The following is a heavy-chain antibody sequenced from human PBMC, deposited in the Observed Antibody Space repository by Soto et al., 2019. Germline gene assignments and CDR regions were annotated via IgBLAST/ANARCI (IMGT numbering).Heavy chain of an antibody. CDR3: AKDDYDILPWFDY. D-gene: IGHD3-9*01. CDR2: ISGSGGST. J-gene: IGHJ4*02. V-gene: IGHV3-23*01. Sequence: GGSLRLSCAASGFTVGSYAMSWVRQAPGKGLEWVSAISGSGGSTYYADSVKGRFTISRDNSKNTLYLQMNSLRAEDTAVYYCAKDDYDILPWFDYWGQGTLVTVSS. CDR1: GFTVGSYA.